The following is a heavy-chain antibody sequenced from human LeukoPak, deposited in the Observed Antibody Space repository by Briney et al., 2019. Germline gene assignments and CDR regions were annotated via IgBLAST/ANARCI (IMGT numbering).Heavy chain of an antibody. V-gene: IGHV1-69*06. Sequence: SVKVSCKASGGTFSSYAISWVRQAPGQGLEWMGRIIPIFGTANYAQKFQGRVTITADKSTSTAYMELSSLRSEDTAVYYCAKDARSYEGDYWGQGTLVTVSS. J-gene: IGHJ4*02. CDR1: GGTFSSYA. CDR2: IIPIFGTA. CDR3: AKDARSYEGDY. D-gene: IGHD1-26*01.